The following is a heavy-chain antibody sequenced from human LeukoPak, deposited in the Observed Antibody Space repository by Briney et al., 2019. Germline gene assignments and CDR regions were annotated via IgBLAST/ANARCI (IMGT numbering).Heavy chain of an antibody. V-gene: IGHV1-46*01. CDR1: GYTFTNYW. CDR3: ARDPGRRYFDY. CDR2: VNPSGGNT. J-gene: IGHJ4*02. Sequence: ASVKVSCKASGYTFTNYWLHWVRQAPGQGLEWMGIVNPSGGNTNYAQSFQGRVTMTRDASTSTVFMELSSLRHEDTAVYYCARDPGRRYFDYWGQGTLVTVSS.